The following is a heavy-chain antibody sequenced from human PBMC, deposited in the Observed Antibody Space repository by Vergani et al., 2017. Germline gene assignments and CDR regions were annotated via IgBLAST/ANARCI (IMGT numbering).Heavy chain of an antibody. V-gene: IGHV1-46*01. CDR3: AKDHQTLGYFDWVLDY. J-gene: IGHJ4*02. CDR2: INPSGGST. Sequence: QVQLVQSGAEVKKPGSSVKVSCKASGYTFTSYYMHWVRQAPGQGLEWMGIINPSGGSTSYAQKFQGRVTMTRDTSTSTVYMELSSLRSEDTAVYYCAKDHQTLGYFDWVLDYWGQGTLVTVSS. CDR1: GYTFTSYY. D-gene: IGHD3-9*01.